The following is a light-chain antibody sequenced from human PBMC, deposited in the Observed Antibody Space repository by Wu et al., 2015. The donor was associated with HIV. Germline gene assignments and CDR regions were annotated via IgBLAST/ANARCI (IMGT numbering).Light chain of an antibody. V-gene: IGKV3-15*01. CDR2: DAS. J-gene: IGKJ3*01. Sequence: EIVMTLSPATLSVSPGERATLSCRASQSVNNNLAWYQHKPGQAPRLLIYDASSRPSDIPDRFSGSGSGTEFTLTISSLQSEDFAVYYCQQRSNWPPTFGPGTKVDIK. CDR1: QSVNNN. CDR3: QQRSNWPPT.